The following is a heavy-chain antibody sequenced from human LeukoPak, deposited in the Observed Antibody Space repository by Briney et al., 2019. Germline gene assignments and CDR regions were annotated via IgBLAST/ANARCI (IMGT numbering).Heavy chain of an antibody. CDR1: GFTFNNYA. J-gene: IGHJ3*02. Sequence: GGSLRLSCVASGFTFNNYAMTWVRQAPGKGLEWVSAISGSGYSTYYADSVKGRFTISRDNAKNSLYLQMNSLRAEDTAVYYCAREEGSGYDFTAFDIWGQGTMVTVSS. V-gene: IGHV3-23*01. CDR3: AREEGSGYDFTAFDI. D-gene: IGHD5-12*01. CDR2: ISGSGYST.